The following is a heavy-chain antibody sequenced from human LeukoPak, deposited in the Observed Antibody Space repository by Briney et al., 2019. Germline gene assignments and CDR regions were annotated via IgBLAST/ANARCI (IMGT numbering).Heavy chain of an antibody. D-gene: IGHD1-1*01. CDR2: IYTGGST. CDR1: GFIVSSNY. V-gene: IGHV3-53*01. J-gene: IGHJ5*02. CDR3: ARSQLGRSHLPKQFDP. Sequence: GGSLRLSCAASGFIVSSNYMSWVRQAPGKGLEWVSVIYTGGSTYYADSVKGRFTISRDNSKNTLYLQMNSLRAEDTAVYYCARSQLGRSHLPKQFDPWGQGTLVTVSP.